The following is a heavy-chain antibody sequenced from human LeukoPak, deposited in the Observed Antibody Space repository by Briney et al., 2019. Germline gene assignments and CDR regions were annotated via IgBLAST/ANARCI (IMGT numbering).Heavy chain of an antibody. Sequence: MASETLSLTCAVYGGSFSGYYWSWIRQPPGKGLEWIGTVSYSGTTYYNPSLKSRVTISLDTSKNQFSLKLSSVTAADTAIYYCARDFSSSSTVYYYYYMDVWGKGTTVTVSS. J-gene: IGHJ6*03. CDR2: VSYSGTT. CDR1: GGSFSGYY. CDR3: ARDFSSSSTVYYYYYMDV. V-gene: IGHV4-34*01. D-gene: IGHD6-6*01.